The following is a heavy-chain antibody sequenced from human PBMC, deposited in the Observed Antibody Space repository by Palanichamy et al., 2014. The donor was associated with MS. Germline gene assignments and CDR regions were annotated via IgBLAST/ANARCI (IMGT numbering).Heavy chain of an antibody. V-gene: IGHV4-34*01. J-gene: IGHJ4*02. D-gene: IGHD6-6*01. CDR2: INHSGNT. CDR3: ATLMSSSGADH. CDR1: GSFSDYY. Sequence: VQLQQWGGRTVEAFGDPVPHLRCLCGSFSDYYWSWIRQPPGMGLEWIGEINHSGNTNYNPSLKSRVTISVDTSKNQLSLKVSSVTAADTAVYYCATLMSSSGADHWGQGTLVTVSS.